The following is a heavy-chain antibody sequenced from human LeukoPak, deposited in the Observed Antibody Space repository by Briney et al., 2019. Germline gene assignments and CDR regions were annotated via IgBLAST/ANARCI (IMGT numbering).Heavy chain of an antibody. Sequence: GASVKVSCKASGYTFTGYYMHWVRQAPGQGLEWMGWINPNSGGTNYAQKFQGRVTMTRDTSISTAYMELSRLRSDDTAVYYCARDFSGAGIYTVNWFDVWGQGTLITVSS. D-gene: IGHD3-10*01. V-gene: IGHV1-2*02. CDR2: INPNSGGT. CDR3: ARDFSGAGIYTVNWFDV. J-gene: IGHJ5*02. CDR1: GYTFTGYY.